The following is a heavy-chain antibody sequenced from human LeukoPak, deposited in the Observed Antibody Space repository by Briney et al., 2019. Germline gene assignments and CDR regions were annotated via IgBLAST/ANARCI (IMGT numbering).Heavy chain of an antibody. CDR3: AKSRSAYPRVDGFDM. CDR2: ISGSGGTT. D-gene: IGHD3-3*01. CDR1: GFTFSTYA. V-gene: IGHV3-23*01. J-gene: IGHJ3*02. Sequence: GGSLRLSCAASGFTFSTYAMSWVRQAPGKGLEWVSAISGSGGTTYNADSVKGRFTISRDNSKGTLYLQMNSLRAEDTALYYCAKSRSAYPRVDGFDMWGQGTMVTVSS.